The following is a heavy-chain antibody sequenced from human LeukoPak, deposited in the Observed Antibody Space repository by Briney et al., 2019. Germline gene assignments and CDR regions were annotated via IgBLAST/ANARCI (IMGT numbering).Heavy chain of an antibody. CDR3: ARGWELDP. D-gene: IGHD1-26*01. J-gene: IGHJ5*02. CDR2: INGDGSST. Sequence: GGSLRLSCVASGFTFSSYWMHWVRQAPGKGLVWVSRINGDGSSTSYADSVKGRFTISRDNPKNTLYLQMNSLRVEDTAVYYCARGWELDPWGQGTLVTVSS. CDR1: GFTFSSYW. V-gene: IGHV3-74*01.